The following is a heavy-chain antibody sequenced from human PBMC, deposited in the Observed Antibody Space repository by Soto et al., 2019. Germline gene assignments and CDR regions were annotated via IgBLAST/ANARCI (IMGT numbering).Heavy chain of an antibody. CDR1: GGTFSRHA. CDR3: ARDEGRVYGMDV. J-gene: IGHJ6*02. D-gene: IGHD6-13*01. Sequence: QVQLVQSGAEVRKPGSSVKVSCKASGGTFSRHAISWVRQAPGQGLEWMGGIIPIFGTANHAQKFQGRVTITADESTSTAYMELSSLRSEDTAVYYCARDEGRVYGMDVWGQGTTVTVSS. V-gene: IGHV1-69*01. CDR2: IIPIFGTA.